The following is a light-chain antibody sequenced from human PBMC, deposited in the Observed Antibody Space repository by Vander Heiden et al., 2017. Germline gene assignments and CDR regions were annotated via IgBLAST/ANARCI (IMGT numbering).Light chain of an antibody. J-gene: IGLJ2*01. V-gene: IGLV3-25*03. CDR3: KSTDISGAYVL. CDR1: ALPKQY. Sequence: SSDLTQPPSVSVRPGHTARITCSGDALPKQYANWYQQKPGQAPLLVIYKNTERPSGIPERFSGSSSGTTVTLTIGGVQAEDEADYYCKSTDISGAYVLFGGGTKLTVL. CDR2: KNT.